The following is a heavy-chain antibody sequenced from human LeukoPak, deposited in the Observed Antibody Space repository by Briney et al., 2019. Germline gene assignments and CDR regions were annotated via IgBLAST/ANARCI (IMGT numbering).Heavy chain of an antibody. Sequence: PGRSLRLSCAASGFNIDDYAMHWVRQPPGKGLEWVSGISWNSANIGYADSVKGRFTISRDNAKNSLYLQMNSLRDEDSAFYYCATVAGSSLSRNYFDPWGQGTLVTVSS. CDR3: ATVAGSSLSRNYFDP. D-gene: IGHD6-6*01. V-gene: IGHV3-9*01. CDR1: GFNIDDYA. J-gene: IGHJ5*02. CDR2: ISWNSANI.